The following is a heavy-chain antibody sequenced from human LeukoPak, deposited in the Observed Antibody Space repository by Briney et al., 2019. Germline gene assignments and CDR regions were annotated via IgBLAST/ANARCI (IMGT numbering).Heavy chain of an antibody. J-gene: IGHJ6*03. CDR3: ARKGHSSGWYRGYYYYYYMDV. CDR2: INHSGST. CDR1: GGSFSGYY. V-gene: IGHV4-34*01. D-gene: IGHD6-19*01. Sequence: SETLSLTCAVYGGSFSGYYWSWIRQPPGKGLEWIGEINHSGSTNYNPSLKSRVTISVDTSKNQFSLKLSSVTAADTAVYYCARKGHSSGWYRGYYYYYYMDVWGKGTTVTVSS.